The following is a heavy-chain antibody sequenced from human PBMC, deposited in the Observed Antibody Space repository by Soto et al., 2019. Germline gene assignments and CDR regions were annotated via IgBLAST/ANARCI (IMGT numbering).Heavy chain of an antibody. CDR3: ARGFSGYDLAYFDY. Sequence: EVQLVESGGGLVQPGGSLKLSCAASGFTFSGSSMHWVRQASGKGLEWIGRIRTKPNNYATAYAASVKGRFTISRDDSENTAYLQMNSLKSEDTAVYYCARGFSGYDLAYFDYWGRGTLVTVSS. CDR2: IRTKPNNYAT. D-gene: IGHD5-12*01. CDR1: GFTFSGSS. J-gene: IGHJ4*02. V-gene: IGHV3-73*01.